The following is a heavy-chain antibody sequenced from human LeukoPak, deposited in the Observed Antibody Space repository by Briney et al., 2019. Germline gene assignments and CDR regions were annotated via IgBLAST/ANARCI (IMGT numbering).Heavy chain of an antibody. V-gene: IGHV4-61*02. CDR1: GGSISSGSYY. Sequence: SETLSLTCTVSGGSISSGSYYWNWIRQPAGKGLEWIGRIYTSGSTNYNPSLKSRVTISVDTSKNQFSLKLSSVTAADTAVYYCAREEVLGSGSFDYWGQGTLVTVSS. J-gene: IGHJ4*02. D-gene: IGHD1-26*01. CDR2: IYTSGST. CDR3: AREEVLGSGSFDY.